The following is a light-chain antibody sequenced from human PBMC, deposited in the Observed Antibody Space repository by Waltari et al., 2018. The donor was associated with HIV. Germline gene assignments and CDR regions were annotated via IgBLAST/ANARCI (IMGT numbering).Light chain of an antibody. Sequence: SSGLTQPPSVSVSPGQTAKITCSGVGLSKQSVFWYQQKTGQAPVLVIYKDTERPSNIPERFSGATSGTTVTLTISGVQAEDEADYFCHSEDNTGAAFFGGGTRLTVL. J-gene: IGLJ2*01. CDR1: GLSKQS. CDR2: KDT. CDR3: HSEDNTGAAF. V-gene: IGLV3-25*03.